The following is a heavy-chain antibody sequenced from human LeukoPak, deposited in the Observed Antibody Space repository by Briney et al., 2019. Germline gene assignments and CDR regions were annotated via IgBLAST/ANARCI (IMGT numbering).Heavy chain of an antibody. Sequence: PSETLSLPCTVSGRSISSYYLSWIRQPPGKGLEWIGYIYYSGSTNYNPSLKSRVTISVDTSKTQFSLKLSSVTAADTAVYYCARDPYYYDSSGYSSSHAFDIWGQGTMVTVSS. D-gene: IGHD3-22*01. V-gene: IGHV4-59*01. J-gene: IGHJ3*02. CDR2: IYYSGST. CDR1: GRSISSYY. CDR3: ARDPYYYDSSGYSSSHAFDI.